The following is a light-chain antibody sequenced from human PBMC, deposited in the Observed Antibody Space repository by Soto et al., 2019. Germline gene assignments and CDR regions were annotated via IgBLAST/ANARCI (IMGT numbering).Light chain of an antibody. V-gene: IGKV1-5*03. CDR2: KAS. CDR3: QQYNSAWT. CDR1: QTISSW. J-gene: IGKJ1*01. Sequence: DIQMTQSPSTLSGSVGDRVTITCRASQTISSWLAWYQQKPGKAPKLLIYKASTLKSGVPSRFSGSGSGTEFTLTISSLQPDDFATYYCQQYNSAWTFGQGTRWIS.